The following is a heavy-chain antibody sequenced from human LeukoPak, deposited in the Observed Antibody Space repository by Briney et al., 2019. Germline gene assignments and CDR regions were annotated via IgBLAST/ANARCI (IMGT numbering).Heavy chain of an antibody. J-gene: IGHJ4*02. V-gene: IGHV4-4*07. CDR2: IYTSGTT. CDR1: GGSISSYY. Sequence: SETLSLTCTVSGGSISSYYWSWIRQPAGKGLEWLGRIYTSGTTNYNPSLKSRVTMSVDTSKSQFYLKLTSVTAADTAVCYCARGPYCGGDCYFDYWGQGTLVTVSS. D-gene: IGHD2-21*02. CDR3: ARGPYCGGDCYFDY.